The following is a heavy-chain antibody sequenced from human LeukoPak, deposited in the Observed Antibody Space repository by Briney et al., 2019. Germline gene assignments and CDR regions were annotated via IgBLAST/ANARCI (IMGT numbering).Heavy chain of an antibody. CDR3: ARDRGYSTFDI. Sequence: GGSLRLSCAASGFTFSTYWMSWGRQAPGKGLGWVANMDLDGTEKNYVDSVKGRFTISRDNAKNLLYVQMNSLRAEDTAVYYCARDRGYSTFDIRGQGTMVTVSS. D-gene: IGHD5-18*01. V-gene: IGHV3-7*05. J-gene: IGHJ3*02. CDR1: GFTFSTYW. CDR2: MDLDGTEK.